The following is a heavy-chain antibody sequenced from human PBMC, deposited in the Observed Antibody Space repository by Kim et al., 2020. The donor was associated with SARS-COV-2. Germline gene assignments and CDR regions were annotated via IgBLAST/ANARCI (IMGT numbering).Heavy chain of an antibody. J-gene: IGHJ4*02. CDR1: GYNFTNYW. CDR3: ARQSGGWELSFPDS. V-gene: IGHV5-51*01. CDR2: IHPGDSDT. D-gene: IGHD1-26*01. Sequence: GESLKISCKGSGYNFTNYWIGWVRQMPGKGLEWMGIIHPGDSDTRYSPSFQGQVTISADKSITTAYLQWSSLKASDTAMYYCARQSGGWELSFPDSWGQGTLITVSS.